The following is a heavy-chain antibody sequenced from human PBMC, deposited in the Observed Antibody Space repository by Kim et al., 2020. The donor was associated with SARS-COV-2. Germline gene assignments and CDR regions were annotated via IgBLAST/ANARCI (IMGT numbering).Heavy chain of an antibody. CDR3: ACNVGSTPDYYFDY. D-gene: IGHD1-26*01. V-gene: IGHV4-39*07. Sequence: SKPSLKGRVTISGDPSKNQFSLTMRSVTAADTAVYYCACNVGSTPDYYFDYWGRGALVTVSS. J-gene: IGHJ4*02.